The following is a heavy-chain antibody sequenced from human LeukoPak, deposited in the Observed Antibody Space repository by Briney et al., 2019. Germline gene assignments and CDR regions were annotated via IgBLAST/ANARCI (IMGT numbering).Heavy chain of an antibody. Sequence: GSSVKVSCKASGGTFSSYAISWVRQAPGQGLEWMGGIIPIFGTANYAQKFQGRVTITADESTSTAYMKLSSLRSEDTAVYYCASQYCSSTSCRGVIDYWGQGTRVTVSS. V-gene: IGHV1-69*01. CDR1: GGTFSSYA. CDR2: IIPIFGTA. J-gene: IGHJ4*02. D-gene: IGHD2-2*01. CDR3: ASQYCSSTSCRGVIDY.